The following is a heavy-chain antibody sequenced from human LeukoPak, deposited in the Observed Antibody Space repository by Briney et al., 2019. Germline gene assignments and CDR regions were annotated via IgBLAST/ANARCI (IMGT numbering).Heavy chain of an antibody. J-gene: IGHJ1*01. V-gene: IGHV4-61*05. CDR3: AHSMVRGVLEYFQH. Sequence: SETLSLTCTVSGGSISSTSYYWSWIRQPPGKGLEWIGYIYYSGSTNYNPSLKSRVTVSVDTSKNQFSLKLSSVTAADTAVYYCAHSMVRGVLEYFQHWGQGTLVTVSS. D-gene: IGHD3-10*01. CDR2: IYYSGST. CDR1: GGSISSTSYY.